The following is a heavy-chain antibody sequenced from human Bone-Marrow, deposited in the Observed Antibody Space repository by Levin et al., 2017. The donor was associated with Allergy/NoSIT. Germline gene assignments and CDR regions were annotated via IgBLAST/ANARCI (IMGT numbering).Heavy chain of an antibody. CDR2: ISAYSGNA. J-gene: IGHJ4*02. CDR3: ARGGGHWEPLTD. D-gene: IGHD1-26*01. CDR1: GYAFSNYG. Sequence: VASVKVSCKASGYAFSNYGIGWVRQAPGQGLEWMGWISAYSGNADYEPKFQGRVTMTTDTSTNTGYMELTSLRYDDTAVYYCARGGGHWEPLTDWGQGTKVTVSS. V-gene: IGHV1-18*01.